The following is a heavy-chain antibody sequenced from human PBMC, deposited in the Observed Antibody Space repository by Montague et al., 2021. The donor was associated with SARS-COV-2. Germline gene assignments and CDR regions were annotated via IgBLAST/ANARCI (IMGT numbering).Heavy chain of an antibody. CDR1: GFTFSSYG. CDR3: ARDPKYYDILTGYRIARSYYYYYGMDV. V-gene: IGHV3-33*05. J-gene: IGHJ6*02. Sequence: SLRLSCAASGFTFSSYGMHWVRQAPGKGLEWVAVISYDGSNKYYADSVKGRFTISRDNSKNTLYLQMNSLRAEDTAVYYCARDPKYYDILTGYRIARSYYYYYGMDVWGQGTTVTVSS. D-gene: IGHD3-9*01. CDR2: ISYDGSNK.